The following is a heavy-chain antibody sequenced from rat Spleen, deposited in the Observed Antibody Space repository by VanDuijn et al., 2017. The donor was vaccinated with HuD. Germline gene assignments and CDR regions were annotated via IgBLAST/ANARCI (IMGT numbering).Heavy chain of an antibody. CDR3: TRAPGTGYVMDA. J-gene: IGHJ4*01. Sequence: QVQLKESGPGLMQPSQTLSLTCIVSGFSLISNGVSWVRQPPGKGLEWMGVMWRSGSTEYNSGLKSRLSISRDTSKSQVFLKMNSLQTEDTAIYYCTRAPGTGYVMDAWGQGTAVTVSS. V-gene: IGHV2-1*01. CDR2: MWRSGST. D-gene: IGHD5-1*01. CDR1: GFSLISNG.